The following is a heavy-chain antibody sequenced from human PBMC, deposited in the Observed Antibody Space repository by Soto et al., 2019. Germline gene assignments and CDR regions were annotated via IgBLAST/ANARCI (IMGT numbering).Heavy chain of an antibody. V-gene: IGHV3-30-3*01. CDR2: ISYDGSNK. D-gene: IGHD3-22*01. Sequence: QVQLVESGGGVVQPGRSLRLSCAASGFTFSSYAMHWVRQAPGKGLEWVAVISYDGSNKYYADSVKGRFTISRDNSKNTLYLQMNSLRAEDTAVYYCARDLYDSSGYYSLSYYYGMDVWGQGTTVTVSS. J-gene: IGHJ6*02. CDR3: ARDLYDSSGYYSLSYYYGMDV. CDR1: GFTFSSYA.